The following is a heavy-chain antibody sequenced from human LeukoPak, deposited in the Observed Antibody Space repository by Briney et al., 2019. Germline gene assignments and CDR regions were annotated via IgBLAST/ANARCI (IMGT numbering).Heavy chain of an antibody. CDR2: IYSSGST. V-gene: IGHV4-39*07. Sequence: PSETLSLACSVSGVSISSGSNYWGWIRQPPGKTLEWIGSIYSSGSTNYNPSLKSRVTISVDTSKNQFSLKLSSVTAADTAVYYCARGKYASWPPKPGVLDYWGQGTLVTVSS. CDR1: GVSISSGSNY. D-gene: IGHD2-2*01. J-gene: IGHJ4*02. CDR3: ARGKYASWPPKPGVLDY.